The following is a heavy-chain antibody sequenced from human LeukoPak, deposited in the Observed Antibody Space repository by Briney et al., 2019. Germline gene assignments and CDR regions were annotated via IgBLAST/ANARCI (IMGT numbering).Heavy chain of an antibody. CDR1: GFTFNSYA. CDR2: ISGSGGST. CDR3: ARYFWSGYYGDY. D-gene: IGHD3-3*01. Sequence: PGGSLRVSCVASGFTFNSYAMSWVRQAPGKGLEWVSAISGSGGSTYYADSAKGRFTISRDNSKNTLYLQMNSLRAEDTAVYYCARYFWSGYYGDYWGQGTLVTVSS. V-gene: IGHV3-23*01. J-gene: IGHJ4*02.